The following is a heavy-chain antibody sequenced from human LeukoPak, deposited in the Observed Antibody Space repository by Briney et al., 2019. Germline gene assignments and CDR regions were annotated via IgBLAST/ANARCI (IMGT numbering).Heavy chain of an antibody. J-gene: IGHJ3*02. CDR3: ARGVYDYVWGTYRPRTFDI. CDR2: IIPLSGTA. Sequence: GASVKVSFKASGGTFSTYGISWVRQAPGQGPEWMGGIIPLSGTANYAQKFRDRVTITTDESTTIVYMDLSSLRSEDTAVYYCARGVYDYVWGTYRPRTFDIWGQGTMVTVSS. CDR1: GGTFSTYG. V-gene: IGHV1-69*05. D-gene: IGHD3-16*02.